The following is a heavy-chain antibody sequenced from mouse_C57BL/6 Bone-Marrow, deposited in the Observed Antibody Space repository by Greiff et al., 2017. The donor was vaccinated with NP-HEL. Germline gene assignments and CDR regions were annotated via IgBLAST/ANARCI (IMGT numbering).Heavy chain of an antibody. CDR3: HYGNWYFDV. CDR1: GFNIKDYY. CDR2: IDPEDGDT. Sequence: VQLQQSGAELVRPGASVKLSCTASGFNIKDYYMHWVKQRPEQGLEWIGRIDPEDGDTAYAPKFPGKGTMTADTSSTAAYLQLSSLTSEDTAVYYCHYGNWYFDVWGTGTTVTVSS. V-gene: IGHV14-1*01. J-gene: IGHJ1*03. D-gene: IGHD2-1*01.